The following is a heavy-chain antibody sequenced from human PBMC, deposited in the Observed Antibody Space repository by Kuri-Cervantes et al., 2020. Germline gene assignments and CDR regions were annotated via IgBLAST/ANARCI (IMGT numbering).Heavy chain of an antibody. D-gene: IGHD3-16*02. V-gene: IGHV3-33*01. CDR2: IWYDGSNK. Sequence: GESLKISCAASGFTFSSYGMHWVRQAPGKGLEWVAVIWYDGSNKYYADSVKGRFTISRDNSKNTLYLRMNSLRADDTAVYYCARDSGELSLDYWGQGTLVTVSS. CDR3: ARDSGELSLDY. CDR1: GFTFSSYG. J-gene: IGHJ4*02.